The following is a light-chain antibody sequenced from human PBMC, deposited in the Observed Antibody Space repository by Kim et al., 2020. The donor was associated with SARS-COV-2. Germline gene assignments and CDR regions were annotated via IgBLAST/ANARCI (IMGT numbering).Light chain of an antibody. CDR1: QSVSIN. Sequence: EVAMTQSPATLSVSPGERATLSCRASQSVSINLAWYQQKPGQTPRLLIYGASTRATGTPARFSGSGSGTEFTLTISSLQSEDFAVYYCQQYNDWTTFGPESKLEI. CDR3: QQYNDWTT. V-gene: IGKV3-15*01. J-gene: IGKJ2*01. CDR2: GAS.